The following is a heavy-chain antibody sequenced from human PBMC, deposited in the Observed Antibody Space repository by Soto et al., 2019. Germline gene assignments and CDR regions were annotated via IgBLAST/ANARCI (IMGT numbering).Heavy chain of an antibody. CDR3: VRDRRDWEPPGWFDP. D-gene: IGHD1-1*01. CDR1: GGTFGTYA. V-gene: IGHV1-69*06. Sequence: VQLVQSGAEVKKPGSSVKVSCEVSGGTFGTYAVTWVRQAPGQGLEWMVGITPISGSPYYAQKFQDRVTITADKSTTTVYMELSALGSEDTAVYFCVRDRRDWEPPGWFDPWGQGTLVTVSS. J-gene: IGHJ5*02. CDR2: ITPISGSP.